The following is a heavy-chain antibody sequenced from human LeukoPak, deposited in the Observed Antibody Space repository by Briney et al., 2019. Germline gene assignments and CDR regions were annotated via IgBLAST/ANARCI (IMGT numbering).Heavy chain of an antibody. D-gene: IGHD6-13*01. CDR3: AREMYSSSWQCYYYMDV. Sequence: SETLSLTCAVYGGSFSGYYWSWVRQPPGKGLEWGGEINHSGSTNYNPYLKSRVTITVEKSKNKISLKQSSVTAADTAVYYCAREMYSSSWQCYYYMDVWGKGTTVTVSS. V-gene: IGHV4-34*01. CDR1: GGSFSGYY. J-gene: IGHJ6*03. CDR2: INHSGST.